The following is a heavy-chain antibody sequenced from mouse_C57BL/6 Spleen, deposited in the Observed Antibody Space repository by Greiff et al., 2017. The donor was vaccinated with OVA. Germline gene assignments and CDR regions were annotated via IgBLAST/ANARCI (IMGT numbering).Heavy chain of an antibody. CDR3: ARKLSPYAMDY. CDR1: GYTFTDYN. V-gene: IGHV1-18*01. D-gene: IGHD3-2*02. CDR2: INPNNGGT. Sequence: EVHLVESGPELVKPGASVKIPCKASGYTFTDYNMDWVKQSHGKSLEWIGDINPNNGGTIYNQKFKGKATLTVDKSSSTAYMELRSLTSEDTAVYYCARKLSPYAMDYWGQGTSVTVSS. J-gene: IGHJ4*01.